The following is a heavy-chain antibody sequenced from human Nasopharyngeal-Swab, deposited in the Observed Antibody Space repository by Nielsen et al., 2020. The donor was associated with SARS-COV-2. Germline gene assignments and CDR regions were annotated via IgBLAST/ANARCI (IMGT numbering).Heavy chain of an antibody. D-gene: IGHD6-13*01. CDR3: AKPISSSWYGEDY. J-gene: IGHJ4*02. CDR2: ISGSGGST. CDR1: GFTFSSYA. Sequence: GESLKISCAASGFTFSSYAMSWVRQAPGKGLEWVSAISGSGGSTYYADSVKGRFTISRDNSKNTLYLQMNSLRAEDTAVYYCAKPISSSWYGEDYWGQGTLVTVSS. V-gene: IGHV3-23*01.